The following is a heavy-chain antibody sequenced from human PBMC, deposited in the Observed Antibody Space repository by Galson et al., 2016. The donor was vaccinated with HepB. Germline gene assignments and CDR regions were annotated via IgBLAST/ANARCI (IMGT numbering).Heavy chain of an antibody. D-gene: IGHD3-10*01. J-gene: IGHJ3*02. CDR1: GFIFNNYG. Sequence: SLRLSCAASGFIFNNYGMHWVRQAPGRGLEWVAFISDAGSNKYYADSVKGRFTIFRDNAKNSLYLQMNSLRVVDTAVYYCARPRDNYGHAIDIWGQGKMVTVSS. V-gene: IGHV3-30*03. CDR2: ISDAGSNK. CDR3: ARPRDNYGHAIDI.